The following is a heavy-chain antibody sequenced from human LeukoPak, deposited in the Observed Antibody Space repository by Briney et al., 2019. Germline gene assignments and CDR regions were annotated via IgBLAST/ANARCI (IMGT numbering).Heavy chain of an antibody. J-gene: IGHJ6*02. CDR3: ARGFGMDV. CDR1: GFIVNNYE. CDR2: ISSSGSTM. V-gene: IGHV3-48*03. Sequence: PGGSLRLSCAASGFIVNNYEVNWVRQAPGKGLEWVSYISSSGSTMYYADSVKGRFTISRDNAKKLLYLQMDSLRAEDTGVYYYARGFGMDVWGQGTTVTVSS.